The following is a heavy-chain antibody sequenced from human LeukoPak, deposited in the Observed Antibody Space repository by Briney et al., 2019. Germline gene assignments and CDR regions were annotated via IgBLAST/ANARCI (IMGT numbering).Heavy chain of an antibody. V-gene: IGHV3-74*01. CDR1: GFTFSSRW. Sequence: PGGSLRLSCAASGFTFSSRWMHWVRQAPEKGLVWVSRINSDGSSTSYADSVKGRFTISRDNAKNTVSLQMNNLRAEDTAVYYCVTFYETYWGRGTLVTVSS. D-gene: IGHD2/OR15-2a*01. CDR3: VTFYETY. J-gene: IGHJ4*02. CDR2: INSDGSST.